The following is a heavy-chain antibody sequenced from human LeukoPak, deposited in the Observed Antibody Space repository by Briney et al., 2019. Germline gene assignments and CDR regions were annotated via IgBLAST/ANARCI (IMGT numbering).Heavy chain of an antibody. CDR3: ATDYGGNSGTDY. V-gene: IGHV3-30*04. Sequence: GGSLRLSCLASGFTFSSYAMYWVRQAPGKGLEWLTVISYDGSDKYYADSVKGRFTISRDNSKNTLYLQMNSLRLEDTAMYYCATDYGGNSGTDYWGQGTLVTVSS. J-gene: IGHJ4*02. D-gene: IGHD4-23*01. CDR1: GFTFSSYA. CDR2: ISYDGSDK.